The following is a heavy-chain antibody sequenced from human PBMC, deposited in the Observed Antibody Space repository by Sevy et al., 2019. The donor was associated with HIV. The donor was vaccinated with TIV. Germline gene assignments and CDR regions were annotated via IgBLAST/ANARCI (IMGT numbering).Heavy chain of an antibody. CDR2: INHSGST. D-gene: IGHD6-19*01. Sequence: SETLALTCAVYGGSFSGYYWSWIRQPPGKGLEWIGEINHSGSTNYNPSLKSRVTISVDTSKNQFSLKLSSVTAADTAVYYCARGNSSGWYDYWGQGTLVTVSS. V-gene: IGHV4-34*01. CDR1: GGSFSGYY. CDR3: ARGNSSGWYDY. J-gene: IGHJ4*02.